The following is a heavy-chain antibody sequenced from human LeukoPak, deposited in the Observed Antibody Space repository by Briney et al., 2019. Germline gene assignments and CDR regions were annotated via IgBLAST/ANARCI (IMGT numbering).Heavy chain of an antibody. CDR3: AIKTSEHYYGSGSNFQH. V-gene: IGHV3-30*03. Sequence: PGGSLRLSCAASGFTFSSYGMHWVRQAPGKGLEWVAVISYDGSNKYYADSVKGRFTISRDNSKNTLYLQMNSLRAEDTAVYYCAIKTSEHYYGSGSNFQHWGQGTLVTVSS. CDR2: ISYDGSNK. D-gene: IGHD3-10*01. CDR1: GFTFSSYG. J-gene: IGHJ1*01.